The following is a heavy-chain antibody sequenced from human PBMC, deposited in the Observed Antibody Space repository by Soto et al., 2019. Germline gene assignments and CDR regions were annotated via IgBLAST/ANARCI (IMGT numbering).Heavy chain of an antibody. CDR3: ARGGAAAGNAFDI. D-gene: IGHD6-13*01. CDR2: ISSSSSTI. J-gene: IGHJ3*02. V-gene: IGHV3-48*01. Sequence: PGGSLRLSCAASGFTFSSYSMNWVRQAPGKGLEWVSYISSSSSTIYYADSVKGRFTISRDNAKNSLYLQMNSLRAEDTAVYYCARGGAAAGNAFDIWGQGTMVTVSS. CDR1: GFTFSSYS.